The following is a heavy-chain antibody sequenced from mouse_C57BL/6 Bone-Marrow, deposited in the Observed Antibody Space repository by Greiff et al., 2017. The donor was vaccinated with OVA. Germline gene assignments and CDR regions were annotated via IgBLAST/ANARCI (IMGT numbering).Heavy chain of an antibody. CDR1: GYSITSGYY. V-gene: IGHV3-6*01. Sequence: DVQLQESGPGLVKPSQSLSLTCSVTGYSITSGYYWNWIRQFPGNKLEWMGYISYDGSNNYNPSLKNRISITRDTSKNQFFLKLNSVTTEDTATYYCARKGSYWYFDVWGTGTTVTVSS. J-gene: IGHJ1*03. CDR2: ISYDGSN. CDR3: ARKGSYWYFDV. D-gene: IGHD1-1*01.